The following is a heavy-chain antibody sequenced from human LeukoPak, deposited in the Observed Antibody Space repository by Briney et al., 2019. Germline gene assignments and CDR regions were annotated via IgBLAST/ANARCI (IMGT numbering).Heavy chain of an antibody. Sequence: GGSLRLSCAASGFTFSSYDIHWVRQATGKGLEWVSGIGTAGEIYYPGSVKGRFTISRENAKNSWYLQMNSLRAEDTAVYYRARDHRGIYSPFDYWGQGTLVTVSS. D-gene: IGHD2-21*01. CDR2: IGTAGEI. CDR3: ARDHRGIYSPFDY. J-gene: IGHJ4*02. V-gene: IGHV3-13*01. CDR1: GFTFSSYD.